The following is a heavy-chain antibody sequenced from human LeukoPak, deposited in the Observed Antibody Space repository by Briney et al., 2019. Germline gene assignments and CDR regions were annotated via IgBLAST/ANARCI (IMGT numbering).Heavy chain of an antibody. CDR1: GFTFSDYY. V-gene: IGHV3-11*04. Sequence: GGSLRLSCAASGFTFSDYYMSWIRQAPGKGLEWVSYIRSSGSTIYYADSVKGRFTISRDNAKNSLYLQMNSLRAEDTAVYYCARDFPADIVLMVYGFDYWGQGTLVTVSS. D-gene: IGHD2-8*01. J-gene: IGHJ4*02. CDR2: IRSSGSTI. CDR3: ARDFPADIVLMVYGFDY.